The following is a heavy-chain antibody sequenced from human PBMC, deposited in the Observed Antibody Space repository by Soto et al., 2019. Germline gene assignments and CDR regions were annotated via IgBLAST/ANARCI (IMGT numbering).Heavy chain of an antibody. V-gene: IGHV3-33*01. Sequence: PGGSLRLSCAASGFTFSSYGMHWVRQAPGKGLEWVAVIWYDGSNKYYADSVKGRFTISRDNSKNTLYLQMNSLRAEDTAVYYCARDRSQYYGSGRPYNWFDPWGQGTLVIVSS. CDR1: GFTFSSYG. CDR3: ARDRSQYYGSGRPYNWFDP. D-gene: IGHD3-10*01. J-gene: IGHJ5*02. CDR2: IWYDGSNK.